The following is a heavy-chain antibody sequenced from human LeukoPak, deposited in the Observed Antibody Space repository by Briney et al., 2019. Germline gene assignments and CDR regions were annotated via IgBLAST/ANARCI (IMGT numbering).Heavy chain of an antibody. CDR3: ARGNSAFDP. Sequence: SETLSLTCTVSGGSISSGDQYWSWIRQHPGKGLEWIGYIYTSGSTNYNPSLKSRVSISVDTSKNQFSLKLSSVAAADTAVYYCARGNSAFDPWGQGTLVTVSS. CDR2: IYTSGST. J-gene: IGHJ5*02. V-gene: IGHV4-30-4*08. CDR1: GGSISSGDQY. D-gene: IGHD1-7*01.